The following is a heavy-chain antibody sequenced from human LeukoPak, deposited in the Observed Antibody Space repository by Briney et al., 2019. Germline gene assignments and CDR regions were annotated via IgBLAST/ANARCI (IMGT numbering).Heavy chain of an antibody. J-gene: IGHJ4*02. CDR2: IYSSDSA. Sequence: GGSLRLSCAVSGFIVSDYYMSWVRQAPGKGLEWVSVIYSSDSAYYADSVKGRFTISRDNSKNTLYLQMNSLRAEDTAVYYCAKGIGDYGDTVDYWGQGTLVTVSS. D-gene: IGHD4-17*01. CDR3: AKGIGDYGDTVDY. V-gene: IGHV3-53*01. CDR1: GFIVSDYY.